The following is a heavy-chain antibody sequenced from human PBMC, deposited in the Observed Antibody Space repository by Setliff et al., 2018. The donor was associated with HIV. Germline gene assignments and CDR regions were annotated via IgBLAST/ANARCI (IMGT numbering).Heavy chain of an antibody. CDR3: AREWDTDMAHLDY. Sequence: PGGSLRHSCAGSEFSVSSNTMSWIRQAPGKGPEWVSLIYSGGGTYYADSVKGRFTISRDNAKNSLYLQMTSLRAEDTAVYYCAREWDTDMAHLDYWGQGTMVTVPQ. J-gene: IGHJ4*02. CDR2: IYSGGGT. CDR1: EFSVSSNT. D-gene: IGHD5-18*01. V-gene: IGHV3-66*01.